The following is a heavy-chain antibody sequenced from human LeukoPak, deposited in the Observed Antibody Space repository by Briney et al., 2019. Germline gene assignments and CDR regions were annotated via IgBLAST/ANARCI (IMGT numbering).Heavy chain of an antibody. CDR3: AKDPRRIDPAPY. CDR1: GFTFSSYA. CDR2: ISGSGGST. Sequence: GGSLRLSCADSGFTFSSYAMSWVRQAPGKGLEWVSDISGSGGSTYYADSVKGRFTISRDNSKNTLYLQMNSLRAEDTAVYYCAKDPRRIDPAPYWGQGTLVTVSS. J-gene: IGHJ4*02. V-gene: IGHV3-23*01. D-gene: IGHD2-15*01.